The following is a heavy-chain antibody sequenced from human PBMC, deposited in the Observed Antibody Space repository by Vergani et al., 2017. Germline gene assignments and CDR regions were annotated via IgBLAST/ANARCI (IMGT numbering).Heavy chain of an antibody. Sequence: QVQLLQSGAEVKKPGASVKVSCKASGYTFTYRYLHWVRQAPGQALEWMGWITPFNGNTNYAQKFQDRVTITRDRSMSTAYMELSSLRAEDTAVYYCATGTIFGYGMDVWGQGTTVTVSS. CDR3: ATGTIFGYGMDV. CDR2: ITPFNGNT. V-gene: IGHV1-45*02. J-gene: IGHJ6*02. CDR1: GYTFTYRY. D-gene: IGHD3-3*01.